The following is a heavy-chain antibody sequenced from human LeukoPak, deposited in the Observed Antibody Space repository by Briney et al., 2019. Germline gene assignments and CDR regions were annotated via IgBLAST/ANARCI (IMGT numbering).Heavy chain of an antibody. V-gene: IGHV3-33*06. CDR1: GFSFSDYG. CDR3: VKGFNWYSDR. Sequence: GGALRLSRVASGFSFSDYGVHWGPQAPGKGLGGVAVIWYHGSIKYYADPVNGRLTISRDNSRNTVYLQMNSLRVENTAVYYCVKGFNWYSDRWGRGTLVTVSS. CDR2: IWYHGSIK. J-gene: IGHJ2*01.